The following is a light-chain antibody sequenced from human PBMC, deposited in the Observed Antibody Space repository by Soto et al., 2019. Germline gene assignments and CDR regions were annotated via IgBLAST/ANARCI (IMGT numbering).Light chain of an antibody. V-gene: IGLV2-14*01. CDR2: EVS. CDR3: SSYTTTSTIL. CDR1: GNDVGAYNY. J-gene: IGLJ2*01. Sequence: QSVLTQPRSVSGSPGQSVTISCTGTGNDVGAYNYVSWYQQHPGRPPKLMIYEVSNRPSGVSNRFSGSKSGNTASLTISGLQAEDEAHYYCSSYTTTSTILFGGGTKLTVL.